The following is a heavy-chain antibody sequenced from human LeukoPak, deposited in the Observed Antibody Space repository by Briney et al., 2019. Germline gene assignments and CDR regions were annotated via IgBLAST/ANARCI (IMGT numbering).Heavy chain of an antibody. CDR3: ARMFSYSGLAGSDY. D-gene: IGHD6-6*01. CDR2: ISYAGST. V-gene: IGHV4-39*01. CDR1: GGSISSSSYY. Sequence: PSETLSLICTVSGGSISSSSYYWGWIRQPPGKGLEWIGIISYAGSTYYKPSLKSRVTISADTSKNQFSLNLSSVTATDAAVYYCARMFSYSGLAGSDYSGQGTLVTVSS. J-gene: IGHJ4*02.